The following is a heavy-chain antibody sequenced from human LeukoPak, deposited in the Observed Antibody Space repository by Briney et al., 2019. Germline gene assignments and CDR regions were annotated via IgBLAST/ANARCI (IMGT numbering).Heavy chain of an antibody. D-gene: IGHD3-10*01. CDR1: GYTFINYG. CDR3: ARAGFGELLTDY. CDR2: ISAYNGNT. Sequence: GASVKVSCKASGYTFINYGVNWVRQAPGQGLEWMGWISAYNGNTNYAQKLQGRVTMTTDTSTSTAYMELRSLRSDDTAVYYCARAGFGELLTDYWGQGTLVTVSS. J-gene: IGHJ4*02. V-gene: IGHV1-18*01.